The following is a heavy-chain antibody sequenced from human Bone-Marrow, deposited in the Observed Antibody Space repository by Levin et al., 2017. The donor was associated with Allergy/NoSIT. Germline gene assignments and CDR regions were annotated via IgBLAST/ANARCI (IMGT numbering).Heavy chain of an antibody. CDR3: AKAPVVDFWSGYSAY. CDR2: ISGSGGST. CDR1: GFTFSSYA. V-gene: IGHV3-23*01. J-gene: IGHJ4*02. Sequence: GGSLRLSCAASGFTFSSYAMSWVRQAPGKGLEWVSAISGSGGSTYYADSVKGRFTISRDNSKNTLYLQMNSLRAEDTAVYYCAKAPVVDFWSGYSAYWGQGPLVTVSS. D-gene: IGHD3-3*01.